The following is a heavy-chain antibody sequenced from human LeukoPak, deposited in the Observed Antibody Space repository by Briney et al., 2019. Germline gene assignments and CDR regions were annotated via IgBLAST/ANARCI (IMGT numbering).Heavy chain of an antibody. V-gene: IGHV4-59*01. J-gene: IGHJ3*02. CDR2: IYYSGST. CDR3: ARENVVVPAAGDAFDI. D-gene: IGHD2-2*01. Sequence: SETLSLTCTVSGGSISSYYWSWIRQPPGKGLEWIGYIYYSGSTNYSPSLKSRVTISVDTSKNQFSLKLSSVTAADTAVYYCARENVVVPAAGDAFDIWGQGTMVTVSS. CDR1: GGSISSYY.